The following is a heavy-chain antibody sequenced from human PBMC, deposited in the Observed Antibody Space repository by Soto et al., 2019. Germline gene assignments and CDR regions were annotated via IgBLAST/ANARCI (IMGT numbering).Heavy chain of an antibody. Sequence: SETLSLTCTVSGASISSGDYFWSWIRQSPGKGLEWIGYIYDSGSSYYNPSLQSRVTMSVDTSKNQFSLKLTSVTAADTAVYYCAREKVYISGPKYFDYWGQGTLVTVSS. CDR1: GASISSGDYF. D-gene: IGHD2-8*02. V-gene: IGHV4-30-4*01. CDR3: AREKVYISGPKYFDY. J-gene: IGHJ4*02. CDR2: IYDSGSS.